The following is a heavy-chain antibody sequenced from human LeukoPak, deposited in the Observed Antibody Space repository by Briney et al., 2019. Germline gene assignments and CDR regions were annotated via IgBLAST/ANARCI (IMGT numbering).Heavy chain of an antibody. CDR3: ARGLGGSYSDY. Sequence: SDTLSLTCAVYGGSFSGYYWSWIRQPPGKGLERIGEINHSGSTNYNPSLKSRVTISVDTSKNQFSLKLSSVTAADTAVYYCARGLGGSYSDYWGQGTLVTVSS. J-gene: IGHJ4*02. D-gene: IGHD1-26*01. CDR2: INHSGST. CDR1: GGSFSGYY. V-gene: IGHV4-34*01.